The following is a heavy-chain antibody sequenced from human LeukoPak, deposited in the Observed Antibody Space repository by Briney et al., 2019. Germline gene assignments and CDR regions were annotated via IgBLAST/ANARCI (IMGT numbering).Heavy chain of an antibody. Sequence: GGSLRLSCAASGFTVRNNHMSWVRQAPGKGLEWVSVIDSRDNTYHADSVKGRFTISRHTSKNTLYLQMNSLRAEDTAVYYCARDHTADDNSAYYYAAFDIWGQGTMVTVSS. D-gene: IGHD3-22*01. CDR1: GFTVRNNH. J-gene: IGHJ3*02. CDR3: ARDHTADDNSAYYYAAFDI. CDR2: IDSRDNT. V-gene: IGHV3-53*01.